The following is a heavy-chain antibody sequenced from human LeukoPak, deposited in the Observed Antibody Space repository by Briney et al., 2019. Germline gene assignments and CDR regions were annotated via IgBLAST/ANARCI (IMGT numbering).Heavy chain of an antibody. CDR1: GFTFSDYY. V-gene: IGHV3-11*01. CDR3: AKGDGGQWLFYFDY. J-gene: IGHJ4*02. CDR2: ISSSGSTI. D-gene: IGHD6-19*01. Sequence: GGSLRLSCAASGFTFSDYYMSWIRQAPGKGLEWVSYISSSGSTIYYADSVKGRFTISRDNSKNTLYLQMNSLRAEDTAVYYCAKGDGGQWLFYFDYWGQGTLVTVSS.